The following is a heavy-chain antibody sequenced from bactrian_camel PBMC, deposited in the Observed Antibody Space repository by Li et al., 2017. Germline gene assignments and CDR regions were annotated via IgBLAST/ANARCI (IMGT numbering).Heavy chain of an antibody. J-gene: IGHJ4*01. CDR3: AACVVAGTTPPLKYHY. D-gene: IGHD6*01. CDR2: IYTGGETF. CDR1: GFTFSDHH. V-gene: IGHV3S20*01. Sequence: HVQLVESGGDLVQPGGSLRLSCAASGFTFSDHHMSWVRQAAVKGLEWVSSIYTGGETFYYSDSVKGRFTISKDDAKNTLYLQMNALRSEDTAVYYCAACVVAGTTPPLKYHYSGQGTQVTVS.